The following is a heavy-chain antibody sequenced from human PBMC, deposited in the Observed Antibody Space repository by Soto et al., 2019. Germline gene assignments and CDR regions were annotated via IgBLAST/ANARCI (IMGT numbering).Heavy chain of an antibody. D-gene: IGHD3-10*01. CDR3: ARGGNWFDP. J-gene: IGHJ5*02. CDR2: IDQGGGEK. CDR1: GFSFSTYW. Sequence: EVQLVESGGGLVQPGGSLRLSCAASGFSFSTYWMAWVRQAPGKGLEWVAYIDQGGGEKYYVDSVRGRFTISRDNAKNSLYLQMNSLRAEDTAIYVCARGGNWFDPWGQGTLVSVSS. V-gene: IGHV3-7*05.